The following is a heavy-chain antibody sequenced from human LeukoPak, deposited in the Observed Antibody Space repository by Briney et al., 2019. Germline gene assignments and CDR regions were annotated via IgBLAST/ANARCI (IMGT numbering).Heavy chain of an antibody. Sequence: ASVKVSCKAPGYTFSGYYIHWVRQAPGQGLEWMGVIRPDSGDTNYAQKFQGRVTMTRDTSITTAYMELNRLTSDDTAVYYCVRDRPNNWFDPWGQGTLVTVSS. CDR1: GYTFSGYY. J-gene: IGHJ5*02. CDR2: IRPDSGDT. V-gene: IGHV1-2*02. CDR3: VRDRPNNWFDP.